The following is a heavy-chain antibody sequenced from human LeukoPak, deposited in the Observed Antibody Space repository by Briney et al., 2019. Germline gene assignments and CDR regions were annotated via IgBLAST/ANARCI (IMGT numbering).Heavy chain of an antibody. CDR2: INPNSGGT. Sequence: ASVKVSCKASGGTFSSYAISWVRQAPGQGLEWMGWINPNSGGTNYAQKFQGRATMTRDTSISTAYMELSRLRSDDTAVYYCARDIVVVVSSRHDAFDIWGQGTMVTVSS. D-gene: IGHD2-15*01. CDR3: ARDIVVVVSSRHDAFDI. V-gene: IGHV1-2*02. CDR1: GGTFSSYA. J-gene: IGHJ3*02.